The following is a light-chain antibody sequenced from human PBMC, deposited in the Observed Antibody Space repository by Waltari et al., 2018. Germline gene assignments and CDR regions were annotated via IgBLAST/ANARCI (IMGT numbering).Light chain of an antibody. CDR2: AEN. CDR3: ASWDDSLNGMV. CDR1: RPNIGTNS. Sequence: QSVLTQSPSASGTPGQRVTISCSGSRPNIGTNSVYWYQQFPGSAPRLLVYAENQRPSGFPDRFSGSKSGTSASLAISGLQSEDEADYYCASWDDSLNGMVLGGGTKLTVL. V-gene: IGLV1-44*01. J-gene: IGLJ3*02.